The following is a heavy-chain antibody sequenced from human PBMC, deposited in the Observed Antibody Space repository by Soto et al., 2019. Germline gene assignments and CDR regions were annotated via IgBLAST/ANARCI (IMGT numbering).Heavy chain of an antibody. Sequence: GSSVKVSCKASGGTFSSYAISWVRQAPGQGLEWMGGIIPIFGTANYAQKFQGRVTITADKSTGTAYMELSSLRSEDTAVYYCARLPLGALLSDDYWGQGTLATVSS. CDR3: ARLPLGALLSDDY. D-gene: IGHD3-10*01. CDR2: IIPIFGTA. V-gene: IGHV1-69*06. J-gene: IGHJ4*02. CDR1: GGTFSSYA.